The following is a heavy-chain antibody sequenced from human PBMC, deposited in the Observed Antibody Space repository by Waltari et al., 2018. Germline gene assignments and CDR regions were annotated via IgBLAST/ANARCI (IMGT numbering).Heavy chain of an antibody. D-gene: IGHD3-10*01. CDR3: VRRGEGSMVYNDAFDF. J-gene: IGHJ3*01. CDR1: GGSINSSEW. V-gene: IGHV4-4*02. CDR2: VYHSGNT. Sequence: QVQLQESGPGLVKPSGTLSLICSVSGGSINSSEWWTWVRQPPGKGLEWIGEVYHSGNTNYTPSLKSRVTISVDKSKNQFSLKLTSVTAADTAVYYCVRRGEGSMVYNDAFDFWGLGTKVTVSS.